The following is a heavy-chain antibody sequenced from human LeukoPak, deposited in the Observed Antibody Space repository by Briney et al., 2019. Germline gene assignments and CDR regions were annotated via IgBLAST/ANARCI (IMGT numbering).Heavy chain of an antibody. J-gene: IGHJ5*02. CDR1: GGSISSSSYY. CDR3: ARDQSKDILWFGDFSP. D-gene: IGHD3-10*01. V-gene: IGHV4-39*07. Sequence: NTSETLSLTCTVSGGSISSSSYYWGWIRQPPGKGLEWIGSIYYSGSTYYNPSLKSRVTISVDTSKNQFSLKLSSVTAADTAVYYCARDQSKDILWFGDFSPWGQGILVSVSS. CDR2: IYYSGST.